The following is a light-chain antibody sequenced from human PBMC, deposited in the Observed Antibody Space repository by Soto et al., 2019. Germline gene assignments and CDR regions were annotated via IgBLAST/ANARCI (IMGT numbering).Light chain of an antibody. CDR1: QIIGSS. V-gene: IGKV1-5*01. Sequence: DIQMTQSPSTLSASVGDRVTITCRASQIIGSSLAWYQQTPGRAPKLLIYDASTLHTGVPSRFSGSESGTEFTLTISCLQPDDSATYYCQQYYCYSYTFGQGTKVDLK. CDR2: DAS. J-gene: IGKJ2*01. CDR3: QQYYCYSYT.